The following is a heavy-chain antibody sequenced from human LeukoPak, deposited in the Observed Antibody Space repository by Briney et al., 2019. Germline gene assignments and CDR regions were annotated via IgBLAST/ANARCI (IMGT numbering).Heavy chain of an antibody. Sequence: PSETLSLTCTVSGGSISSGGYSWSWIRQPPGKGLEWIGYIYHSGSTYYNPSLKSRVTISLDTSKNQFSLNLNSVTAADTAVYYCARANSAWYRADYWGQGTLVTVSS. J-gene: IGHJ4*02. V-gene: IGHV4-30-2*01. CDR1: GGSISSGGYS. CDR2: IYHSGST. CDR3: ARANSAWYRADY. D-gene: IGHD6-19*01.